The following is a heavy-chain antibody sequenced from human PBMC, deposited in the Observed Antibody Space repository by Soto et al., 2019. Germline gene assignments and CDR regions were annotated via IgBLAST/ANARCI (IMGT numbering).Heavy chain of an antibody. CDR1: GFSLSNARMG. CDR2: IFSNDEK. Sequence: QVTLKESGPVLVKPTETLTLTCTVSGFSLSNARMGVSWIRQPPGKALEWLAHIFSNDEKSYSTSLKSRLTIANDTSKSHVVLTMTNMDPVDTDTYYCARHGRGVGARPLDYWGQGTLVTVSS. D-gene: IGHD1-26*01. CDR3: ARHGRGVGARPLDY. V-gene: IGHV2-26*01. J-gene: IGHJ4*02.